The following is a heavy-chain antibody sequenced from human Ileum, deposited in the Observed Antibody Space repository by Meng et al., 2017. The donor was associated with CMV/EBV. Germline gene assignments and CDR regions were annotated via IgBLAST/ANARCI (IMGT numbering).Heavy chain of an antibody. V-gene: IGHV3-53*01. CDR2: ISGSETK. Sequence: QPVGSLGLSCTASGCTVETSRRTWSRQVKGKGLEWVAFISGSETKNYADSVKGRFVISIDKSQNTLYLQLNSLTVEDTAIYYCAAHRGYATGWDHWGQGTLVTVSS. CDR1: GCTVETSR. D-gene: IGHD2-2*01. CDR3: AAHRGYATGWDH. J-gene: IGHJ4*02.